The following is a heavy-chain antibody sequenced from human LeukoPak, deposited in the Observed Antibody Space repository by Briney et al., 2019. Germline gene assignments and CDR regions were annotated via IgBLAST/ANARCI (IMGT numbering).Heavy chain of an antibody. CDR2: VNPNSGGT. D-gene: IGHD3-3*01. CDR3: ARDATYYDFWSGYYTVGSFDY. V-gene: IGHV1-2*02. CDR1: GYTFTGYY. Sequence: ASVKVSCKASGYTFTGYYMHWVRQAPGQGLEWMGWVNPNSGGTNYAQKFQGRVTMTRDTSISTAYMELSRLRSDDTAVYYCARDATYYDFWSGYYTVGSFDYWGQGTLVTVSS. J-gene: IGHJ4*02.